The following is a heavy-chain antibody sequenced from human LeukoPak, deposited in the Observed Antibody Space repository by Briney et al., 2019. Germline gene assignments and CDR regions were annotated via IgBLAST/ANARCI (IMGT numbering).Heavy chain of an antibody. D-gene: IGHD6-13*01. Sequence: GGSLRLSCAASGFTFSNYGMHWVRQAPGKGLEWVALISYDGSNKYFADSVKGRFTISRDNSKNSLYLQMNSLRAEDTAVYYCARPYSSSEAFDIWGQGTMVTVSS. J-gene: IGHJ3*02. CDR2: ISYDGSNK. CDR3: ARPYSSSEAFDI. V-gene: IGHV3-30*03. CDR1: GFTFSNYG.